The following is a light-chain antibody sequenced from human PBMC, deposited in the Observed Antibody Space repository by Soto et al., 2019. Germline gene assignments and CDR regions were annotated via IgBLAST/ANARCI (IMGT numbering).Light chain of an antibody. CDR3: QQYSVYWT. CDR1: QSVSTR. V-gene: IGKV1-5*02. J-gene: IGKJ1*01. CDR2: DAS. Sequence: DIQMTQSPSSLSASVGDRVTIICRASQSVSTRLAWYQQKPGKDPKVLIYDASSWAGGVPSRFTGSGSGTEFPLTINRLQPDDFATYYCQQYSVYWTFGQGTKVEIK.